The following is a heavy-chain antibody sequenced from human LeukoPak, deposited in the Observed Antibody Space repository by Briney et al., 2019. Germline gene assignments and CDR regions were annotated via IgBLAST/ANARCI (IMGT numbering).Heavy chain of an antibody. D-gene: IGHD3-10*01. Sequence: KSSETLSLTCTVSGGSISSYYWSWIRQPPGKGLEWIGYIYYSGSTNYNPSLKSRVTISVDTSKNQFSLKLSSVTAADTAVYYCARVLWFGEVDAFDIWGQGTMVTVSS. CDR1: GGSISSYY. J-gene: IGHJ3*02. CDR3: ARVLWFGEVDAFDI. V-gene: IGHV4-59*12. CDR2: IYYSGST.